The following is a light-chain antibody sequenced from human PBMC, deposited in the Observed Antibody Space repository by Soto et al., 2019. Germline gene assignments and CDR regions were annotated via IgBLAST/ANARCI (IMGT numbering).Light chain of an antibody. J-gene: IGKJ1*01. CDR1: QTISIW. Sequence: DIQMTQSPSTLSASVGDRVTITCRARQTISIWLAWYQQKPGKAPKLLIYDASILESGVPSRFSGSGSGTKFTLTISRLQPDDFATYYCQQYNSYRTFGQGTKVEIK. CDR3: QQYNSYRT. V-gene: IGKV1-5*01. CDR2: DAS.